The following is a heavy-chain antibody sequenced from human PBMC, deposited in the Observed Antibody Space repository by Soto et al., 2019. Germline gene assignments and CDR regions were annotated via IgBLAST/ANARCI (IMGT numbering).Heavy chain of an antibody. V-gene: IGHV3-23*01. CDR1: GFTFSSYA. D-gene: IGHD6-13*01. CDR3: AKDQWEAGSFDY. Sequence: EVQLLESGGGLVQPGGSLRLSCAASGFTFSSYAMSWVRQAPGQGLEWVSAISGSGGSTYYADSVKGRFTISRDNSKNTLYLQMNSLRAEDTAVYYCAKDQWEAGSFDYWGQGTLVTVSS. J-gene: IGHJ4*02. CDR2: ISGSGGST.